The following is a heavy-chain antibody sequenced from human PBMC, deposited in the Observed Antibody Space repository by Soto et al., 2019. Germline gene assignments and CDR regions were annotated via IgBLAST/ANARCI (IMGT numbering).Heavy chain of an antibody. CDR2: ISADNGNT. Sequence: QGQLVQSVGEVKKPGASLKVSCKASGYNFILHGILWVRQAPGQGLEWMGWISADNGNTNYAQNFQDRVTMTTVPSNSTVHMELRSLTSDDTAVYYCARVWYDGNSGAFDIWGQGTKVTVSS. V-gene: IGHV1-18*01. CDR1: GYNFILHG. J-gene: IGHJ3*02. CDR3: ARVWYDGNSGAFDI. D-gene: IGHD3-10*01.